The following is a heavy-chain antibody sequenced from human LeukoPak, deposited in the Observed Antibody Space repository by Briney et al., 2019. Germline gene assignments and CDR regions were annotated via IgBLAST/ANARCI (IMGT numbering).Heavy chain of an antibody. Sequence: SETLSLTCAVSGGSISSINWWSWVRQPPGKGREWSGEIYQSGNTNYNPSLKSGVTISIDKSKNQFSLKLSSVTAADTAVYYCARGYCANGVCYTGGDFDYWGQGTLVTVSS. V-gene: IGHV4/OR15-8*02. CDR3: ARGYCANGVCYTGGDFDY. CDR1: GGSISSINW. D-gene: IGHD2-8*01. CDR2: IYQSGNT. J-gene: IGHJ4*02.